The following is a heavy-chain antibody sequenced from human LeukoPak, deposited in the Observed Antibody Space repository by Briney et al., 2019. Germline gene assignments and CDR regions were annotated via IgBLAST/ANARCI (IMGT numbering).Heavy chain of an antibody. CDR3: ARGGIAVAGTAY. Sequence: GASVKVPRKASGYTFTDYCFHWVRQAPGQGLEWMGWISPSSGDTNYAQKFQGRVTMTRDKSTSTIYMELTRLTYDDTAVYFCARGGIAVAGTAYWGQGTLVTVSS. J-gene: IGHJ4*02. CDR2: ISPSSGDT. V-gene: IGHV1-2*02. D-gene: IGHD6-19*01. CDR1: GYTFTDYC.